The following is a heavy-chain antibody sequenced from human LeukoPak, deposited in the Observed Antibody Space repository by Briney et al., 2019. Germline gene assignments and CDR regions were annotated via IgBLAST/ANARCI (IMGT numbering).Heavy chain of an antibody. CDR3: AKDHEDIVVVPAAIPPLY. J-gene: IGHJ4*02. V-gene: IGHV3-30*02. CDR1: GFTFSSYG. D-gene: IGHD2-2*01. CDR2: IRYDGSNK. Sequence: GGSLRLSCAASGFTFSSYGMHWVRQAPGKGLEWVAFIRYDGSNKYYADSVKGRFTISRDNSKNTLYLQMNSLRAEDTAVYYCAKDHEDIVVVPAAIPPLYWGQGTLVTVSS.